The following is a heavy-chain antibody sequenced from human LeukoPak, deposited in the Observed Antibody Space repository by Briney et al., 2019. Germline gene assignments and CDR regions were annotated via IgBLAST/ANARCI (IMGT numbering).Heavy chain of an antibody. CDR2: ISYDGSNK. CDR3: ARDPSYSSIWYSGPRQ. J-gene: IGHJ4*02. Sequence: PGGSLRLSCAASGFTFSSYAFHWVRQAPGKGLEWVAVISYDGSNKYHADSVKGRFTISRDNSKNTLYLQMNSLRAEDTAVYYCARDPSYSSIWYSGPRQGGQGTLVTVSS. V-gene: IGHV3-30-3*01. D-gene: IGHD6-13*01. CDR1: GFTFSSYA.